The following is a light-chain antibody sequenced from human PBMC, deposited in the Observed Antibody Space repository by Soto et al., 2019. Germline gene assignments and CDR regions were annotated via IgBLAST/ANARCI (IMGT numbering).Light chain of an antibody. Sequence: DIQMTQSPSSLSASIGVRVTITCRASQNITYYLNCFQHIPGKAPRLLIYAASSLQSGVPSRFGGSGSGTYFTLTISSLQPEDFAIYYCQQSHSYPPTFGQGTKVEIK. CDR1: QNITYY. V-gene: IGKV1-39*01. J-gene: IGKJ1*01. CDR3: QQSHSYPPT. CDR2: AAS.